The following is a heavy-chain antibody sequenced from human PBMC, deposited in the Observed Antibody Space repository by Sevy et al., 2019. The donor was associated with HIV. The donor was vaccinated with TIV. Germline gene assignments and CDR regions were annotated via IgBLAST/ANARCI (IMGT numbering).Heavy chain of an antibody. V-gene: IGHV4-4*02. J-gene: IGHJ4*02. D-gene: IGHD4-17*01. CDR2: IYHSGST. CDR3: ARHDYGTCFDY. CDR1: GASISSNFW. Sequence: SETLSLTCDVSGASISSNFWWSWVRQPPGKGPEWIGEIYHSGSTNYNPSLESQVTMSVDRSKNQFSLKLNSATAADTAVYYCARHDYGTCFDYWGQGAQVTVSS.